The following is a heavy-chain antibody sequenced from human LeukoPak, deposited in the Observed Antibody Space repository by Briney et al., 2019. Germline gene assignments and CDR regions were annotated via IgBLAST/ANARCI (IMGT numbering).Heavy chain of an antibody. D-gene: IGHD3-16*01. CDR1: GGSFSGYY. V-gene: IGHV4-34*01. CDR2: INHSGST. Sequence: SETLSLTCAVYGGSFSGYYWSWIRQPPGKGLEWIGEINHSGSTNYNPSLTSLKSRVTISVDTSRNQFSLKVTSVTAADTAVYFCARHLVGTFGGHDGYYFDYWGQGTLVTVSS. CDR3: ARHLVGTFGGHDGYYFDY. J-gene: IGHJ4*02.